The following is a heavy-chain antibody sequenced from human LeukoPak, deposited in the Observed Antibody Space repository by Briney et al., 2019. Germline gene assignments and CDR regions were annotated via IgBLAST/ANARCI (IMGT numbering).Heavy chain of an antibody. J-gene: IGHJ6*03. CDR2: ISYDGSNK. V-gene: IGHV3-30-3*01. CDR1: GFTSSSYA. D-gene: IGHD3-16*01. CDR3: ARDLRVGGYYYYMDV. Sequence: GGSLRLSCAASGFTSSSYAMHWVRQAPGRGLEWAAGISYDGSNKYYADSVKGRFTISRDNSKNTLYVQMNSLRAEDTAVYYCARDLRVGGYYYYMDVWGKGTTVTVSS.